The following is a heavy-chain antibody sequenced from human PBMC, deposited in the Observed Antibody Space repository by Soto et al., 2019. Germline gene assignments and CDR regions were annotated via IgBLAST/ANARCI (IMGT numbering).Heavy chain of an antibody. CDR1: IGSITSSNW. CDR3: AGGAVAGTSPAY. V-gene: IGHV4-4*03. CDR2: SYHSGSP. Sequence: QVQLQESGPDLVKPPGTLSLTCAVSIGSITSSNWWRWFRRPPGKGLEWIGESYHSGSPNYTPPLKSRVTISVDKSKNVFSLKLSSVTAADTAMYYCAGGAVAGTSPAYWGQGTLVTVSS. J-gene: IGHJ4*02. D-gene: IGHD6-19*01.